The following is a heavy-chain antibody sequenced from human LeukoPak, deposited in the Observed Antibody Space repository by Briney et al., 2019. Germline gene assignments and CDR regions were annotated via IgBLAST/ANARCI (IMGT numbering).Heavy chain of an antibody. Sequence: GASVTVSCKASGFTFTSSAVQWVRQARGQRLEWIGWIVVGSGNTNYAQKFQERVTITRDMSTSTAYMELSSLRSEDTAVYYCAAALTKGDAFDIWGQGTMVTVSS. J-gene: IGHJ3*02. CDR1: GFTFTSSA. CDR3: AAALTKGDAFDI. V-gene: IGHV1-58*01. CDR2: IVVGSGNT. D-gene: IGHD2-8*01.